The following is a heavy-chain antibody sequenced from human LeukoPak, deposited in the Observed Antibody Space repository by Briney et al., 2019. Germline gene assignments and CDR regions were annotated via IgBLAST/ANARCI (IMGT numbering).Heavy chain of an antibody. D-gene: IGHD4/OR15-4a*01. J-gene: IGHJ5*02. V-gene: IGHV3-7*03. Sequence: GGSLRLSCSASGFTFSSYWMSWVRQAPGKGLEWVANIKEDGSEKHYVDSVKGRFTISRDNAENSLYLQMNSLRAEGTAVYYCARDMTMVGRYDPWGQGTLVTVSS. CDR2: IKEDGSEK. CDR1: GFTFSSYW. CDR3: ARDMTMVGRYDP.